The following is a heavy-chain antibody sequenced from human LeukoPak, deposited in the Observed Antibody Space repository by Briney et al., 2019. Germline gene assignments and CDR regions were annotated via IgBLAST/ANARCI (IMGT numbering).Heavy chain of an antibody. CDR2: INHSGST. V-gene: IGHV4-34*01. J-gene: IGHJ6*04. CDR3: ARGWIVAVAAFYYYYGMDV. Sequence: SETLSLTCAASGGSFSGYYWSWIRQPPGKGLEWIAEINHSGSTNYNTSLKSRVIISVVTSKNQFSLKMSSVTAADTAVYYCARGWIVAVAAFYYYYGMDVWGKGTTVTVSS. CDR1: GGSFSGYY. D-gene: IGHD6-19*01.